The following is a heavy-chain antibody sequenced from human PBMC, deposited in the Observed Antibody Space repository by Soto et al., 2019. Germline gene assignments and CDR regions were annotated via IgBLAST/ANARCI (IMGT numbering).Heavy chain of an antibody. J-gene: IGHJ5*02. CDR2: IYHSGST. Sequence: LETLSLTCAVAGGSISSSNWWSWVSQPPGKGLEWIGEIYHSGSTNYNPSLKSRVTISVDKSKNQFSLKLSSVTAADTAVYYCASHAYDFWSGYYLNNWFDPWGQGTLVTVSS. CDR3: ASHAYDFWSGYYLNNWFDP. D-gene: IGHD3-3*01. V-gene: IGHV4-4*02. CDR1: GGSISSSNW.